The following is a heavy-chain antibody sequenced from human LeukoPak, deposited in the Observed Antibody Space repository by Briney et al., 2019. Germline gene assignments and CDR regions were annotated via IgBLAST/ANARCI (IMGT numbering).Heavy chain of an antibody. CDR3: VRGGRR. J-gene: IGHJ4*02. Sequence: GGSLRLPCAASGFTFSNYAMHWVRQAPGKGLEWVAVISSDGSNKYYADSVKGRFTISRDNSRNTLYVQMDSVRAEDTALYYCVRGGRRWGQGILVTVSS. V-gene: IGHV3-30*04. CDR2: ISSDGSNK. CDR1: GFTFSNYA.